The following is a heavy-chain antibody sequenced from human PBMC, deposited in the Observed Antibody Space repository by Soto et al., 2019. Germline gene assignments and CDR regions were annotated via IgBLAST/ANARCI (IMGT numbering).Heavy chain of an antibody. V-gene: IGHV3-48*02. CDR3: AREHYYDSSGYYLGFQEFPILDFDY. J-gene: IGHJ4*02. D-gene: IGHD3-22*01. CDR2: ISSSSSTI. Sequence: EVQLVESGGGLVQPGGSLRLSCAASGFTFSSYSMNWVRQAPGKGLEWVSYISSSSSTIYYADSVKGRFTISRDNAKNSLYLQMNSLRDEDTAVYYCAREHYYDSSGYYLGFQEFPILDFDYWGQGTLVTVSS. CDR1: GFTFSSYS.